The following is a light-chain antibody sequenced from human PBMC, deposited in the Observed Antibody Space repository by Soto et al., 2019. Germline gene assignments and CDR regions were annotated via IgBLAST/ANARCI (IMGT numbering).Light chain of an antibody. CDR1: SSKIGNNY. J-gene: IGLJ1*01. V-gene: IGLV1-51*01. CDR2: DND. CDR3: GTWDSRLNAYI. Sequence: QSVLTQPPSVSAAPGQKVTISCSESSSKIGNNYISWYQQLPGTAPKLLIYDNDKRPSGIPDRFSGSESGTSATLGITGLQTGDEADYFCGTWDSRLNAYIFGNGTKVTV.